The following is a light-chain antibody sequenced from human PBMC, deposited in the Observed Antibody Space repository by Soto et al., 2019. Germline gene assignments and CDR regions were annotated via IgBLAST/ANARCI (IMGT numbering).Light chain of an antibody. CDR1: QSTSSW. Sequence: IQMTQSPSTLSASVGDRVTISYRASQSTSSWLAWYQQKPGKAPKLLIYDASSLERGVPSRFSGSGSGTEFTLTISSLQPDDFATYYCQHYNSYSEAFGQGTKVDIK. V-gene: IGKV1-5*01. CDR3: QHYNSYSEA. CDR2: DAS. J-gene: IGKJ1*01.